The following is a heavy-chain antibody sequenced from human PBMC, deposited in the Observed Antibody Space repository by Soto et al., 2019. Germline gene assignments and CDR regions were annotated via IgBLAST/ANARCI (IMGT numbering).Heavy chain of an antibody. CDR2: INQSGST. CDR1: SESFSKYY. V-gene: IGHV4-34*09. D-gene: IGHD2-2*02. J-gene: IGHJ6*02. Sequence: SETLSLTCAVYSESFSKYYWNWIRQSPGKGLEWIGEINQSGSTNYNPSLKSRVTISVDTSKNQFSLKLSSVTAADTAVYYCAGARGSCSSTSCYRTHYYYYYGMDVWGQGTTVTVSS. CDR3: AGARGSCSSTSCYRTHYYYYYGMDV.